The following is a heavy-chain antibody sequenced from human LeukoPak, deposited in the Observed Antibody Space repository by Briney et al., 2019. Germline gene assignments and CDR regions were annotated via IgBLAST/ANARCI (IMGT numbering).Heavy chain of an antibody. D-gene: IGHD5-12*01. Sequence: GGSLRLSCAASGFTFSRSAVHWVRQAPGKGLEWVAVISHDGSNTDYTDSVKGRFTISRDNSKNTLYLQMNSLRAEDTAVYYCAKEMKPWMHFDYWGQGTLVTVSS. CDR1: GFTFSRSA. V-gene: IGHV3-30*18. J-gene: IGHJ4*02. CDR3: AKEMKPWMHFDY. CDR2: ISHDGSNT.